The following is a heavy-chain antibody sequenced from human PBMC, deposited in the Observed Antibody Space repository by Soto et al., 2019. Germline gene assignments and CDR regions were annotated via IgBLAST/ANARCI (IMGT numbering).Heavy chain of an antibody. D-gene: IGHD6-19*01. CDR2: ISGSGGST. Sequence: EVQLLESGGGLVQPGGSLRLSCAASGFTFSSYAMSWVRQAPGKGLDWVSAISGSGGSTYYADSVKGRFTISRDNSKNTLYLQINSLRAEDTAVYYCARAFIAVAGKLDYWGQGTLVTVSS. J-gene: IGHJ4*02. CDR1: GFTFSSYA. CDR3: ARAFIAVAGKLDY. V-gene: IGHV3-23*01.